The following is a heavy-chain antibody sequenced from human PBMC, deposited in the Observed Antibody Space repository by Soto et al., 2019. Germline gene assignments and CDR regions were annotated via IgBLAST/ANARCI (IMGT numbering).Heavy chain of an antibody. CDR2: IYWDDDK. V-gene: IGHV2-5*02. CDR3: ARNAEYYTSAHYRN. CDR1: GFSLTTREVG. Sequence: QITLKESGPTLVKPTQTLTLTCSFSGFSLTTREVGVGWIRQPPGKALEWLALIYWDDDKRYNPSLKSRLALTKDTSKNQVVLTMTNMDPVDTATYYCARNAEYYTSAHYRNWGQGTLVTVSS. D-gene: IGHD3-22*01. J-gene: IGHJ4*02.